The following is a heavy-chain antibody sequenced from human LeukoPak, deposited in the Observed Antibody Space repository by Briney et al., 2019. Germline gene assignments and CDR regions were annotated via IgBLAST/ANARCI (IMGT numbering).Heavy chain of an antibody. V-gene: IGHV1-2*02. D-gene: IGHD3-3*01. CDR2: INPNSGGT. CDR1: GYTFTGYY. Sequence: ASVKVSCKASGYTFTGYYMHWVRQAPGQGLEWMGWINPNSGGTNYAQKFQGRVTMTRDTSISTAYMELSRLRSDDTAVYYCARGFRRGYPRPDFWSGYGWFDPWGQGTLVTVSS. CDR3: ARGFRRGYPRPDFWSGYGWFDP. J-gene: IGHJ5*02.